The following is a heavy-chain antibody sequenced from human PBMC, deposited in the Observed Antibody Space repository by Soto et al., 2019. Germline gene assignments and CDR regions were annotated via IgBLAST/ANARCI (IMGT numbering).Heavy chain of an antibody. Sequence: PGGSLKLSCAASGVMFGSYAMSWVRQAQGKGLEWVSGISGSGTDTYYADAVKGRVTISRDNAKNTLYLQMNGLRAEDTAIYYCAKDLLSSYYYGMDAWGQGTTVTVSS. CDR1: GVMFGSYA. J-gene: IGHJ6*02. D-gene: IGHD3-10*01. V-gene: IGHV3-23*01. CDR3: AKDLLSSYYYGMDA. CDR2: ISGSGTDT.